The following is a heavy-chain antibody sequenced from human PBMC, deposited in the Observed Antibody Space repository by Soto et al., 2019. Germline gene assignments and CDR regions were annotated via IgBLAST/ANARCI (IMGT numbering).Heavy chain of an antibody. V-gene: IGHV4-59*01. CDR1: GGSISSYY. J-gene: IGHJ4*02. Sequence: QVQLQESGPGLVKPSETLSLTCTVSGGSISSYYWSWIRQPPGKGLEWIGYIYYTGSTNYNPSLKSRVTISVDASKNKFSLKLSHVTAAHTAVYYCARGVGSSGYHYWGQGTLVTVSS. D-gene: IGHD3-22*01. CDR2: IYYTGST. CDR3: ARGVGSSGYHY.